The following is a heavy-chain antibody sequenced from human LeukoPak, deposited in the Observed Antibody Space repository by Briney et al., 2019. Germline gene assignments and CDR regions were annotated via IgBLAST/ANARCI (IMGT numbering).Heavy chain of an antibody. D-gene: IGHD3-10*01. CDR3: AKDLSTMIRGVRLDY. V-gene: IGHV3-23*01. J-gene: IGHJ4*02. Sequence: PGRSLRLSCAASGFTFSNYVMSWVRQAPGKGLEWVSTISGGGGSTYYADSVKGRFTISRDNSKNTLYLQMNSLRADDTAVYYCAKDLSTMIRGVRLDYWGQGTLVTVSS. CDR2: ISGGGGST. CDR1: GFTFSNYV.